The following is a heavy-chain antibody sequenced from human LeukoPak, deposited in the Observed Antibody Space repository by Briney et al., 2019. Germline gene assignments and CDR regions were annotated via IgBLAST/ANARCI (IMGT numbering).Heavy chain of an antibody. V-gene: IGHV3-23*01. CDR2: ISGSGGST. J-gene: IGHJ4*02. CDR1: GFTFSSYA. Sequence: GGSLRLSCSASGFTFSSYAMSWVRQAPGKGLEWVSAISGSGGSTYYADSVRGRFTISRDNSKNTLYLQMNSLRAEDTAVYYCARAAPSGYIGVTDDYWGQGTLVTVSS. CDR3: ARAAPSGYIGVTDDY. D-gene: IGHD3-3*01.